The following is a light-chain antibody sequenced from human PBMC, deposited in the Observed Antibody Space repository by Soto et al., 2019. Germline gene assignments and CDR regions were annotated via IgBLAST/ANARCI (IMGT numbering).Light chain of an antibody. CDR2: GAS. V-gene: IGKV3-20*01. CDR1: QSVSSSY. Sequence: EIVMTQSPGTLSVSPGERATLSCRASQSVSSSYLGWYQPKPGQAPTLLMSGASNRASGVPVRFSGSGSGTDFTLTITRLEPEDFALYYCQQYGGSPITCGLGTRLEI. J-gene: IGKJ5*01. CDR3: QQYGGSPIT.